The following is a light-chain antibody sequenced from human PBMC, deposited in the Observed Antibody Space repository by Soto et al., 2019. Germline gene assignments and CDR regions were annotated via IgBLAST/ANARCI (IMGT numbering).Light chain of an antibody. CDR1: QSVLYNSDNKNY. CDR3: QQYYTTLS. CDR2: WAS. V-gene: IGKV4-1*01. Sequence: DIVMTQSPDSLAVSLGERATINCKSSQSVLYNSDNKNYLAWYQQKAGQPPKLLIYWASTRDSGVPDRFSGSGSGADFTLTINNLQAEYVAVYYCQQYYTTLSFGGGTKVEIK. J-gene: IGKJ4*01.